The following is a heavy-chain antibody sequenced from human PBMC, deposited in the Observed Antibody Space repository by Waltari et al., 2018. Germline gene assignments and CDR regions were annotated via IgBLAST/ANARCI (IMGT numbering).Heavy chain of an antibody. CDR3: ARDKPHSWFDP. CDR1: GCIFSNFW. J-gene: IGHJ5*02. Sequence: EVQVVESGGASVQPGVSLRFSCVASGCIFSNFWMHGVRQGPGKGLVWVSRINNDGSDAIYADSVKGRFTISRDNTKDTVYLQMDSLRVEDSGLYYCARDKPHSWFDPWGQGTLVTVSS. V-gene: IGHV3-74*01. CDR2: INNDGSDA.